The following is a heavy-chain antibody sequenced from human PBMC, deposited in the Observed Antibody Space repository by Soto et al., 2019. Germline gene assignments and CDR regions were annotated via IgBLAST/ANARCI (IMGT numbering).Heavy chain of an antibody. J-gene: IGHJ4*02. D-gene: IGHD6-25*01. Sequence: EVQLVQSGAEVKKPGESLRISCKGSGYSFTSYCSSWVRQMPGKGLEWMGRIDPSDSYTNYSPSFQAHVTISADKSISTAYLQWSSLKASDTAMFYCARHLPGIAAHWGQGTGVTVSS. CDR2: IDPSDSYT. CDR1: GYSFTSYC. V-gene: IGHV5-10-1*01. CDR3: ARHLPGIAAH.